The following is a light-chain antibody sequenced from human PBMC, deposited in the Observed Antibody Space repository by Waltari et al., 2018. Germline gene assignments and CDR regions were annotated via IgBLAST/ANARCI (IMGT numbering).Light chain of an antibody. CDR1: QGIRNNF. CDR3: QQYDSSPRT. J-gene: IGKJ2*01. V-gene: IGKV3-20*01. Sequence: EIVLSQSPGTLPLSPGERATISCRASQGIRNNFLAWYQQKPGQAPRLLIFGASSRAAGIPDRFSGSGSGTDFTLTITRLEPEDFAVYYCQQYDSSPRTFGQGTKLEIK. CDR2: GAS.